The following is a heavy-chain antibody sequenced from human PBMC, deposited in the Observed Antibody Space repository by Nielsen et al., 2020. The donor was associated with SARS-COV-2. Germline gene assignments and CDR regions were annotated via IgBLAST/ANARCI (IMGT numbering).Heavy chain of an antibody. CDR1: GFTVSSNY. CDR3: ARDYSSGWLPWFDP. D-gene: IGHD6-19*01. Sequence: GESLKISCAASGFTVSSNYMSWVRQAPGKGLEWVSYISSSGSTIYYADSVKGRFTISRDNAKNSLYLQMNSLRDEDTAVYYCARDYSSGWLPWFDPWGQGTLVTVSS. V-gene: IGHV3-48*02. CDR2: ISSSGSTI. J-gene: IGHJ5*02.